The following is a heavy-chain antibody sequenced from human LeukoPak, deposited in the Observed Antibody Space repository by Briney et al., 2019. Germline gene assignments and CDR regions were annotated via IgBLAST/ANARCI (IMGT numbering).Heavy chain of an antibody. V-gene: IGHV4-38-2*02. CDR1: GYSISSGYY. CDR2: IFYSGTT. J-gene: IGHJ3*02. CDR3: AREADLVGEDAFDI. Sequence: SETLSLTCTVSGYSISSGYYWGWIRQPPGKGLEWIGSIFYSGTTYYNPSLKSRVSISVDTSKNQFSLKLSSVTAADTAVYYCAREADLVGEDAFDIWGQGTMVTVSS. D-gene: IGHD1-26*01.